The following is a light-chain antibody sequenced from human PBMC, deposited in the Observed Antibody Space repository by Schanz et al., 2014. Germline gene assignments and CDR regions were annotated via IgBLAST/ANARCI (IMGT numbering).Light chain of an antibody. V-gene: IGKV1-39*01. CDR3: QQSYTFPRT. CDR1: QGISSY. J-gene: IGKJ1*01. Sequence: IQLTQSPSSLSASVGDRVTITCRASQGISSYLAWYQQKPGKAPKLLIYAASSLQSGVPSRFSGSGSGTDFTLTIYGLQSEDFGTYYCQQSYTFPRTFGQGTKVEIK. CDR2: AAS.